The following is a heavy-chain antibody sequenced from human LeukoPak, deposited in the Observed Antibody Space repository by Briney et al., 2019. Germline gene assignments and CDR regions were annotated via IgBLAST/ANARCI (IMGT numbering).Heavy chain of an antibody. Sequence: GGSLRLSCAASGFTFSSYSMNWVRQAPGKGLEWVSSVSPSRRHTYYADSVKGRFTISRDNAKNSLYLQMNSLRAEDTAVYYCARTIAVAETDKPIGYWGQGTLVTVSS. V-gene: IGHV3-21*01. CDR3: ARTIAVAETDKPIGY. D-gene: IGHD6-19*01. CDR2: VSPSRRHT. J-gene: IGHJ4*02. CDR1: GFTFSSYS.